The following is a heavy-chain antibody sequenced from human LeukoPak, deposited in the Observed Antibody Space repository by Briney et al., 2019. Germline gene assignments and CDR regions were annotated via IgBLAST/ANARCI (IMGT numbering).Heavy chain of an antibody. D-gene: IGHD3-3*01. V-gene: IGHV3-7*01. CDR1: GFFFRNYF. J-gene: IGHJ4*02. CDR2: IKNDGSER. CDR3: ATDRGWRTSGYYLYYFEY. Sequence: GGSLRLSCAASGFFFRNYFMSWVRQAPGKGLEWVASIKNDGSERYYVDSVRGRYTISRDNTKNSLFLQMSSLRAEDTAVYYCATDRGWRTSGYYLYYFEYWGQGTLVTFSS.